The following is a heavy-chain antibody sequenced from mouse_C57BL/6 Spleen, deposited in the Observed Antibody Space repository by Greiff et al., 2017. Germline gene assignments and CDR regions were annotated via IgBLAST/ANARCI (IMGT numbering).Heavy chain of an antibody. CDR2: IDPANGDT. CDR1: GFNIKDDY. CDR3: APESWFAY. Sequence: VQLQQSGAELVRPGASVKLSCTASGFNIKDDYMHWVKQRPEQGLEWIGWIDPANGDTEYASKFQGKATITSDTSSNTASLQLSSLTSEDTAIYSGAPESWFAYWGQGTLVTVSA. D-gene: IGHD6-2*01. J-gene: IGHJ3*01. V-gene: IGHV14-4*01.